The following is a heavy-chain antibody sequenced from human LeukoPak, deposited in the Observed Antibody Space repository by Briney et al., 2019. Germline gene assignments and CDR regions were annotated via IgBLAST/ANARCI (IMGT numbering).Heavy chain of an antibody. V-gene: IGHV4-34*01. CDR1: GGSFSGYY. D-gene: IGHD6-6*01. CDR2: INHSGST. Sequence: PSETLSLTCAVYGGSFSGYYWSWIRQPPGKGLEWIGEINHSGSTNYNPSLKSRVTISVDTSKNQFSLKLSSVTAADTAVYYCASQIAAYFDYWGQGTLVTVSS. CDR3: ASQIAAYFDY. J-gene: IGHJ4*02.